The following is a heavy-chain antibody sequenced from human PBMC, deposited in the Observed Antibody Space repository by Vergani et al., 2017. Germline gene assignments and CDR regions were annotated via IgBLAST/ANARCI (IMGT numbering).Heavy chain of an antibody. CDR2: IYYSGST. V-gene: IGHV4-39*07. D-gene: IGHD4-23*01. J-gene: IGHJ5*02. Sequence: QLQLQESGPGLVKPSETLSLTCTVSGGSISSSSYYWGWIRQPPGKGLEWIGSIYYSGSTYYNPSLKSRVTISVDTSKNQFSLKLSSVTAADTAVYYCARGVGRATVVTPDNCFDPWGQGTLVTVSS. CDR1: GGSISSSSYY. CDR3: ARGVGRATVVTPDNCFDP.